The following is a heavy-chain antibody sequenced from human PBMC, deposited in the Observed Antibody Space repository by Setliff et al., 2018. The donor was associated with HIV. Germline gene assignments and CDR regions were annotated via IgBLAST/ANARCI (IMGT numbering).Heavy chain of an antibody. CDR2: MNPNSGNT. CDR1: GYSFTSYD. CDR3: VRSDWELVLSSFDY. Sequence: VASVKVSCKASGYSFTSYDINWVRQATGQGLEWMGWMNPNSGNTGYAQKFQGRVTMTRNTSISTAYMELSSLRSDDTAVYYCVRSDWELVLSSFDYWGQGTQVTVSS. D-gene: IGHD1-26*01. V-gene: IGHV1-8*02. J-gene: IGHJ4*02.